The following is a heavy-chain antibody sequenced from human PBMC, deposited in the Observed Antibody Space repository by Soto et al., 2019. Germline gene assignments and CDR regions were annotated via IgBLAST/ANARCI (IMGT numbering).Heavy chain of an antibody. CDR3: TTDSDFTTTLARFDF. Sequence: EVHLVESGGDLVEPGGSLRLSCVLSGLTFTRAWINWVRQAPGKGLEWVGRIKSKIDGGTTDFAAPVKGRFAISSDDSRDILYLQMGNLKIEDTAVYYCTTDSDFTTTLARFDFWGLGTLVTVSS. D-gene: IGHD4-17*01. CDR1: GLTFTRAW. V-gene: IGHV3-15*07. CDR2: IKSKIDGGTT. J-gene: IGHJ4*01.